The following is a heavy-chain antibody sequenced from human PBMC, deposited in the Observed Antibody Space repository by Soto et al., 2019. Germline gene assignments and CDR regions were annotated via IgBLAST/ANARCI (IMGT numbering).Heavy chain of an antibody. J-gene: IGHJ3*02. CDR3: AKVHSGSYERAGAFNI. V-gene: IGHV3-30*18. Sequence: QVQLVESGGGVVQPGRSLRLSCAASGFTFSSYGMHWVRQAPGKGLEWVAVISYDGSNKYYADSVKGRFTISRDNSKNTLYLQMNSLKAEDTDVYYCAKVHSGSYERAGAFNIWGQGTMVTVSS. CDR1: GFTFSSYG. CDR2: ISYDGSNK. D-gene: IGHD1-26*01.